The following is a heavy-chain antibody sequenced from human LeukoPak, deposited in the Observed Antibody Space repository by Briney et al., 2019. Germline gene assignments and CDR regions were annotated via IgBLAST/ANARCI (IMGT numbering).Heavy chain of an antibody. CDR1: GYTFTSYG. J-gene: IGHJ4*02. V-gene: IGHV1-18*01. CDR3: ARWHDFWRETYFDY. D-gene: IGHD3-3*01. Sequence: ASVKVSCKASGYTFTSYGISWARQAPGQGLEWMGWISAYNGNTNYAQKLQGRVTMTTDTSTSTAYMELRSLRPDDTAVYYCARWHDFWRETYFDYWGQGTLVTVSS. CDR2: ISAYNGNT.